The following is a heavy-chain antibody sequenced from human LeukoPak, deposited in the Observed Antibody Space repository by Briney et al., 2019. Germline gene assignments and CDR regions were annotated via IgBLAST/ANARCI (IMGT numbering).Heavy chain of an antibody. Sequence: GGSLRLSCAASGFTFSSYGMHWVRQAPGKGQEWVAFIRYDGSNKYYADSVKGRFTISRDNSKNTLYLQMNSLRAEDTAVYYCAKEPYYHDSSRPGSYYYMDVWGKGTTVTVSS. CDR3: AKEPYYHDSSRPGSYYYMDV. V-gene: IGHV3-30*02. J-gene: IGHJ6*03. CDR2: IRYDGSNK. CDR1: GFTFSSYG. D-gene: IGHD3-22*01.